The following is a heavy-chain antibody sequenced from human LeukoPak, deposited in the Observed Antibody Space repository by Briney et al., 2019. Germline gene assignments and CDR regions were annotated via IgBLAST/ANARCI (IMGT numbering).Heavy chain of an antibody. CDR3: ARRELAGSTAYFDY. D-gene: IGHD1-26*01. Sequence: GASVKVSCKASGYTFTSYYIHWVRLAPGQGLEWMGIINPSGGSTNYAQDFQGRVTMTRDTSTSTVYMELSSLRSEDTAVYYCARRELAGSTAYFDYWGQGTLVTVSS. J-gene: IGHJ4*02. CDR1: GYTFTSYY. CDR2: INPSGGST. V-gene: IGHV1-46*01.